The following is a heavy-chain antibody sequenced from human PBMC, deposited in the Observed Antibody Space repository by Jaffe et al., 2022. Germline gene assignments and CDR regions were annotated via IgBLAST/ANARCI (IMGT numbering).Heavy chain of an antibody. V-gene: IGHV3-72*01. CDR2: TRNKANSYTT. D-gene: IGHD6-19*01. CDR3: AREAYSSGWWGSRDYYYMDV. CDR1: GFTFSDHY. J-gene: IGHJ6*03. Sequence: EVQLVESGGGLVQPGGSLRLSCAASGFTFSDHYMDWVRQAPGKGLEWVGRTRNKANSYTTEYAASVKGRFTISRDDSKNSLYLQMNSLKTEDTAVYYCAREAYSSGWWGSRDYYYMDVWGKGTTVTVSS.